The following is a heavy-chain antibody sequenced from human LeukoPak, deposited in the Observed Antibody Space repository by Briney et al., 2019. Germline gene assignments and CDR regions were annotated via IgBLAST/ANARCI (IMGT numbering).Heavy chain of an antibody. V-gene: IGHV3-21*04. CDR3: AKTLYGSGSPNAFDI. Sequence: PGGSLRLSCAASGFTFSTYSMNWVRQAPGKGLEWVSSISSSSNYIYYADSVKGRFTISRDNAKNSLYLQMNSLRAEDMALYYCAKTLYGSGSPNAFDIWGQGTMVTVSS. D-gene: IGHD3-10*01. CDR2: ISSSSNYI. J-gene: IGHJ3*02. CDR1: GFTFSTYS.